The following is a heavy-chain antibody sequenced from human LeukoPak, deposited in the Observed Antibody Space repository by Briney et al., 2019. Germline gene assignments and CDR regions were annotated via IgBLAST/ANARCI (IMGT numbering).Heavy chain of an antibody. CDR1: GGSFSGYY. CDR3: ASGKWEPSMDV. D-gene: IGHD1-26*01. CDR2: INHSGST. V-gene: IGHV4-34*01. Sequence: SETLSLTCAVYGGSFSGYYWSWIRQPPGKGLEWIGEINHSGSTNYNPSLKSRVTISVDTSKNQFSLKLSSVTAADTAVYYCASGKWEPSMDVWGKGTTVTVSS. J-gene: IGHJ6*04.